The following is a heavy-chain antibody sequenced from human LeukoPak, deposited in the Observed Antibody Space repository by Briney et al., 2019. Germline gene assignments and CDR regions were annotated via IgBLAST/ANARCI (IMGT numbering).Heavy chain of an antibody. Sequence: GGSLRLSCAASGFTFSSYGMPWVRQAPGKGLEWVAVISYDGSDKYYADSVKGRFTISRDNSKNTLYLQMNSLRAEDTAVYYCARDAAAAVRSHFGYWGQGTLVTVSS. D-gene: IGHD6-13*01. V-gene: IGHV3-30*03. CDR1: GFTFSSYG. J-gene: IGHJ4*02. CDR3: ARDAAAAVRSHFGY. CDR2: ISYDGSDK.